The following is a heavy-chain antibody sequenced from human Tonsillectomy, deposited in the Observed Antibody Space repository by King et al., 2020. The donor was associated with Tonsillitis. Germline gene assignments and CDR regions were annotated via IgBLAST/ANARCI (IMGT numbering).Heavy chain of an antibody. J-gene: IGHJ4*02. CDR1: GFTFSKYA. CDR3: ASPLGSDSSGYYYSSFDY. D-gene: IGHD3-22*01. V-gene: IGHV3-30-3*01. Sequence: VQLVESGGGVVQPGKSLRLSCAASGFTFSKYAMHWVRQAPGKGLEWVAFISYDENKKYYADSVKGRFSISRDNSRNTLYLQMHSLRRDDTAVYYCASPLGSDSSGYYYSSFDYWGQGTLVSVPS. CDR2: ISYDENKK.